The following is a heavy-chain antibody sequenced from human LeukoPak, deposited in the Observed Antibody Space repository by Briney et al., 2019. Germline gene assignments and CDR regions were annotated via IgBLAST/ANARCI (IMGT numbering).Heavy chain of an antibody. J-gene: IGHJ2*01. V-gene: IGHV3-21*01. CDR3: ARDDNCGGDCYSPNWYFDL. CDR2: ISSSSSYI. D-gene: IGHD2-21*02. CDR1: GFTFSSYS. Sequence: PGGSLRLSCAASGFTFSSYSMNWVRQAPGKGLEWVSSISSSSSYIYYADSVKGRFTISRDNAKNSLYLQMNSLRAEDTAVYYCARDDNCGGDCYSPNWYFDLWGRGTLVTVSS.